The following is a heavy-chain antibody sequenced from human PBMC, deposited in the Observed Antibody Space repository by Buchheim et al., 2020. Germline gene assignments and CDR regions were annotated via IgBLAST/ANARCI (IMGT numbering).Heavy chain of an antibody. CDR3: AKARESSYYYYGMDV. CDR2: FSGSGGTT. J-gene: IGHJ6*02. D-gene: IGHD5-24*01. V-gene: IGHV3-23*01. CDR1: GLTFSSYA. Sequence: EVQLLESGGGLVQPGGSLRLSCAASGLTFSSYAMSWVRQAPGKGLEWVSVFSGSGGTTYYADSVRGRFTISRDNSKNRLYLQMNSLRAEDTAVYYCAKARESSYYYYGMDVWGQGTT.